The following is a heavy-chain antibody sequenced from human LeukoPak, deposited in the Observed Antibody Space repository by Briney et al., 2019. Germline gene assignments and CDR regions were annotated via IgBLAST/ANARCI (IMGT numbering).Heavy chain of an antibody. CDR3: ARDNYGSGSYFVV. Sequence: ASVKVSCKASGYTFTDYYIHWVRQAPGQGLEWMGWINPNNGGTNYAQKFQGRVIMTSDTSITTAYLELSRLRSDDTAVYYCARDNYGSGSYFVVWGQGTMVTVSS. J-gene: IGHJ6*02. CDR1: GYTFTDYY. D-gene: IGHD3-10*01. CDR2: INPNNGGT. V-gene: IGHV1-2*02.